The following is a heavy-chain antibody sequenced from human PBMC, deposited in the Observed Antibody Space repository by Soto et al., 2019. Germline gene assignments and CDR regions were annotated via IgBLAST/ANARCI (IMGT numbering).Heavy chain of an antibody. J-gene: IGHJ4*02. Sequence: QAQLVQSGAEVKEPGASVKVSCKASGYSFTTSGITWVRRAPGQGLEWMGWISTYNGNTNYAQKLQDRVTLTTDTSTSTAYMELGSLRSDDTAVYYCARRLYGDYDYWGQGTLVTVSS. D-gene: IGHD4-17*01. V-gene: IGHV1-18*01. CDR3: ARRLYGDYDY. CDR2: ISTYNGNT. CDR1: GYSFTTSG.